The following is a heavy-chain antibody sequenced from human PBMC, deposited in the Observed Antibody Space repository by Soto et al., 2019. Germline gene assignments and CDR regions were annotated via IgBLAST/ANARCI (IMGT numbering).Heavy chain of an antibody. CDR1: GFTFSRHW. J-gene: IGHJ4*02. CDR3: SRSTTVTRKSDY. CDR2: INQDGSEK. V-gene: IGHV3-7*03. D-gene: IGHD4-17*01. Sequence: PGGSLRLSCAASGFTFSRHWMSWVRQAPGMGLEWVANINQDGSEKYAASVKGRFTISRDDSDRIVYLQMNSLTSGDTAIYYCSRSTTVTRKSDYWGQGALVTVSS.